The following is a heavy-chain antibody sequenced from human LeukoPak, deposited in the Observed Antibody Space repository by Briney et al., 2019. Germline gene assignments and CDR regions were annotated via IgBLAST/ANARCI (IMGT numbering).Heavy chain of an antibody. CDR2: IYYSGST. V-gene: IGHV4-39*01. Sequence: SETLSLTCTVSGGSISSSSYYWGWIRQPPGKGLEWIGSIYYSGSTYYNPSLKSRVTISVDTSKNQFSLKLSSVTAADTAVYYCARHLAMIVVVPGAFDIWGQGTMVTVSS. CDR1: GGSISSSSYY. CDR3: ARHLAMIVVVPGAFDI. D-gene: IGHD3-22*01. J-gene: IGHJ3*02.